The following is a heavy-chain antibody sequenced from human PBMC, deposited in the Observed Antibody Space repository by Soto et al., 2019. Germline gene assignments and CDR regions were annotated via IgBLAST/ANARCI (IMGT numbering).Heavy chain of an antibody. V-gene: IGHV3-66*01. J-gene: IGHJ4*03. CDR1: GFTVSSNY. D-gene: IGHD6-19*01. CDR2: IYSGGST. Sequence: EVQLVESGGGLVQPGGSLRLSCAASGFTVSSNYMTWVRQAPGKGLEWVSVIYSGGSTYYADSVKDRFTISRDNSKNTVYLQMSSLRVEDTAIYYCATGGSGGFDYWRQGTLVTVSS. CDR3: ATGGSGGFDY.